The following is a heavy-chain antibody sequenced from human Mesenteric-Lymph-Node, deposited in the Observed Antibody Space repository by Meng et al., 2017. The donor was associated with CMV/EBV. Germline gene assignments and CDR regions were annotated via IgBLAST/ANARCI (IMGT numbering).Heavy chain of an antibody. CDR2: ISNGGTTI. CDR3: ARGRSPNC. Sequence: GESLKISCAASCFTFSDHSMRWFRQAPGKGLEWVSYISNGGTTIYHADSVKGRFTISRDNAKNSLYLQMNSLRPEDTAVYYCARGRSPNCWGQGTPVTVSS. CDR1: CFTFSDHS. D-gene: IGHD6-6*01. V-gene: IGHV3-11*01. J-gene: IGHJ4*02.